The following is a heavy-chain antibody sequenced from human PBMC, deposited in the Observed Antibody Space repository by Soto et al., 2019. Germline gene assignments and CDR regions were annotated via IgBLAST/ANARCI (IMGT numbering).Heavy chain of an antibody. CDR1: GGSISSGDYY. D-gene: IGHD3-10*01. J-gene: IGHJ5*02. CDR2: IYYSGST. Sequence: QVQLQESGPGLVKPSQTLSLTCTVSGGSISSGDYYWSWIRQPPGKGLEWIGYIYYSGSTYYNPSLRSRVTISVDPSKNQFSLKLSAVTAADTAVYYCARAYGRVPTTYNWFDPWGQGTLVTVSS. CDR3: ARAYGRVPTTYNWFDP. V-gene: IGHV4-30-4*01.